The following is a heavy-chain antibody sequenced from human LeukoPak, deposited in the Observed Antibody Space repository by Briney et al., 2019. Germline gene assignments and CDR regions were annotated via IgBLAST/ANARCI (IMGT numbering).Heavy chain of an antibody. V-gene: IGHV3-33*01. CDR2: IWYDGSAK. CDR1: GFTFRSHG. Sequence: GGSLRLSCAASGFTFRSHGMHWVRQAPGKGLEWVAVIWYDGSAKYYADSVKGRFTISRDNSENTLYLQMNSLRAEDTAVFYCARAQIVVVPGAIERGNFDYWGQGTLVTVSS. D-gene: IGHD2-2*02. J-gene: IGHJ4*02. CDR3: ARAQIVVVPGAIERGNFDY.